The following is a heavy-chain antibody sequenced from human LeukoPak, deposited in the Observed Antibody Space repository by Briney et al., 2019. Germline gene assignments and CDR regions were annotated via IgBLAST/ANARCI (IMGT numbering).Heavy chain of an antibody. D-gene: IGHD6-13*01. J-gene: IGHJ3*02. V-gene: IGHV3-7*03. CDR1: GFSFSNYW. Sequence: GGSLRLSCAASGFSFSNYWMSWVRQAPGKGLEWVASISENGRAKPYVASVRGRFTISRDNTKNSLYLQMNSLRAEDTAVYYCARGYSSSWYGTLAFDIWGQGTMVTVSS. CDR3: ARGYSSSWYGTLAFDI. CDR2: ISENGRAK.